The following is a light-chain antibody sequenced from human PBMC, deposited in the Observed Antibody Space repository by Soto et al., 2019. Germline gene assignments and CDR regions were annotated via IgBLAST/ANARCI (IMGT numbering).Light chain of an antibody. CDR3: HQYNFWPT. Sequence: EIVLPQSPSTLSVSAGERATLSCRASQSVSSNLAWYQQRPGQSPRLLIYSTSTRATGIPARFSGSGSGTEFTLTISSLQSEDFAVYYCHQYNFWPTFGQGTKVDIK. CDR1: QSVSSN. V-gene: IGKV3-15*01. CDR2: STS. J-gene: IGKJ1*01.